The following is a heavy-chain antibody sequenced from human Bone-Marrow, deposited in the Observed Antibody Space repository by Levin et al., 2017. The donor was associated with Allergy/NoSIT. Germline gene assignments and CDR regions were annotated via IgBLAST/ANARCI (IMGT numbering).Heavy chain of an antibody. CDR1: GFTFRIYE. CDR2: ISSSGNTI. J-gene: IGHJ4*02. CDR3: ARESSRRGYYYDSSIDY. V-gene: IGHV3-48*03. D-gene: IGHD3-22*01. Sequence: GGSLRLSCAASGFTFRIYEMNWVCQAPGKGLEWVSYISSSGNTIYYADSVKGRFTISRDNAKNSLYLQMNSLRAEDTAVYYCARESSRRGYYYDSSIDYWGQGTLVTVSS.